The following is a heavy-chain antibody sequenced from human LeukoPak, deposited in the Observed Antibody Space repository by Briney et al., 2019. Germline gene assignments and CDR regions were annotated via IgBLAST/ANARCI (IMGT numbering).Heavy chain of an antibody. CDR3: AKTKDIAARGYYFDY. Sequence: GGSLRLSCAASGLTFSSYAMSWVRQAPGKGLEWVSAISGSGGSTYYADSVKGRFTISRDNSKNTLYLQMNSLRAEDTAVYYCAKTKDIAARGYYFDYWGQGTLVTVSS. J-gene: IGHJ4*02. D-gene: IGHD6-6*01. CDR2: ISGSGGST. V-gene: IGHV3-23*01. CDR1: GLTFSSYA.